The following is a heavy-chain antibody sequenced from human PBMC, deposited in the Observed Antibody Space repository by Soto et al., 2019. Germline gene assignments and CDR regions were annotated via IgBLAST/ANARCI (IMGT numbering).Heavy chain of an antibody. Sequence: PGGSLSLSCAASGFNVSTNYMTWVRQAPGKGLEWVSVIYSGGTTYYADSVKGRFIISRDNFKNTRYLQMNNLRAEDTALYYCARGSGSLYYLHYWGQGTLVTVSS. D-gene: IGHD1-26*01. CDR3: ARGSGSLYYLHY. V-gene: IGHV3-53*01. J-gene: IGHJ4*02. CDR2: IYSGGTT. CDR1: GFNVSTNY.